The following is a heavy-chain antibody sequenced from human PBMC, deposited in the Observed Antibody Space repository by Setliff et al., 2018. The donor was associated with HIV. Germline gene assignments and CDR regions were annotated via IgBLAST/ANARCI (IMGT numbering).Heavy chain of an antibody. CDR2: ISWNSGSI. Sequence: GGSLRLSCAASGFTFDDYAMHWVRQAPGKGLEWVSGISWNSGSIGYADSVKGRFTISRDNAKNSLYLQMNSLRVEDTAVYYCVITKMLYYFDSWGQGTLVTVSS. D-gene: IGHD2-8*01. V-gene: IGHV3-9*01. J-gene: IGHJ4*02. CDR3: VITKMLYYFDS. CDR1: GFTFDDYA.